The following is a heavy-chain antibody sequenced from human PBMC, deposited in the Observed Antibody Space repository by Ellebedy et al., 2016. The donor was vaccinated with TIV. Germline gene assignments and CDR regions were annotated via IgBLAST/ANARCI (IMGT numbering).Heavy chain of an antibody. CDR2: ISYSGST. CDR3: ARLNGELLSCFDY. D-gene: IGHD3-10*01. V-gene: IGHV4-59*08. J-gene: IGHJ4*02. Sequence: MPSETLSLTCTVSGGSISPYYWSWIRQPPGKGLEWIAYISYSGSTYYNPSLKSRVTISVDTSKNQFSLKLSSVTAADTAVYYCARLNGELLSCFDYWGQGTLVTVSS. CDR1: GGSISPYY.